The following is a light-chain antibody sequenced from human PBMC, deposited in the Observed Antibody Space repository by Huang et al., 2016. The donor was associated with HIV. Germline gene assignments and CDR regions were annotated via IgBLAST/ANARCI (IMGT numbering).Light chain of an antibody. CDR2: DAS. Sequence: EIVLTQSPATQSLSPGERATLSCRASQIISSYLAWYQHKPGQAPRLLIYDASNRATGIPARFSGSGSGTDFTLTIGSLEPEDFAVYYCQQRSNFGQGTRLEIK. V-gene: IGKV3-11*01. CDR1: QIISSY. J-gene: IGKJ5*01. CDR3: QQRSN.